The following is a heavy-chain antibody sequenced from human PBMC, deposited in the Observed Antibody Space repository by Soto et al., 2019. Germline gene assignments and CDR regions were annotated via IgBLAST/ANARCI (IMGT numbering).Heavy chain of an antibody. CDR2: ISGSGGST. V-gene: IGHV3-23*01. J-gene: IGHJ4*02. D-gene: IGHD3-22*01. CDR3: AKDAWTYYYDSSGYYFDY. CDR1: GFTFSSYA. Sequence: SGGSLRLSCAASGFTFSSYAMSWVRQAPGKGLEWVSAISGSGGSTYYADSVKGRFTISRDNSKNTLYLQMNSLRAEDTAVYYCAKDAWTYYYDSSGYYFDYWGQGTLVTVSS.